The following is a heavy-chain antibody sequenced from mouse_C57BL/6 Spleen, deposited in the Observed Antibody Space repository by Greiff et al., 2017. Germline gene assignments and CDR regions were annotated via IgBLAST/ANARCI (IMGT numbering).Heavy chain of an antibody. CDR3: ARSGDGYPYYAMDY. Sequence: VQLQQSGPELVKPGASVKISCKASGYTFTDYYMNWVKQSHGKSLEWIGDINPNNGGTSYNQKFKGKATLTVDKSSSTAYMELRSLTSEDSAVYYCARSGDGYPYYAMDYWGQGTSVTVSS. V-gene: IGHV1-26*01. CDR2: INPNNGGT. D-gene: IGHD2-3*01. J-gene: IGHJ4*01. CDR1: GYTFTDYY.